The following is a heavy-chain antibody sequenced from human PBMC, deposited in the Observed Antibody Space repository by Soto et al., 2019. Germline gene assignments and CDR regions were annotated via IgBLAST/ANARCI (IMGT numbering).Heavy chain of an antibody. D-gene: IGHD6-19*01. J-gene: IGHJ3*02. V-gene: IGHV3-30-3*01. Sequence: GGSLRLSCAASGFTFSSYAMHWFRQAPGKGLEWVAVISYDGSNKYYADSVKGRFTISRDNSKNTLYLQMNSLRAEDTAVYYCARDGWLVLDDAFDIWGQGTMVTVS. CDR2: ISYDGSNK. CDR3: ARDGWLVLDDAFDI. CDR1: GFTFSSYA.